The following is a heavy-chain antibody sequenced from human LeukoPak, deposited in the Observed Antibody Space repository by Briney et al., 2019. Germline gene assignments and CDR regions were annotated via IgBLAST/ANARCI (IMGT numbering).Heavy chain of an antibody. J-gene: IGHJ4*02. CDR1: GFTFNDYA. Sequence: GGSLRLSCAASGFTFNDYAMHWVRQAPGKGLEWVSGISWNSGSIGYADSVKGRFTISRDNAKNSLYLQMNILRAEDMALYYCAKDFGPTMVRGVILYYWGQGTLVTVSS. CDR2: ISWNSGSI. D-gene: IGHD3-10*01. V-gene: IGHV3-9*03. CDR3: AKDFGPTMVRGVILYY.